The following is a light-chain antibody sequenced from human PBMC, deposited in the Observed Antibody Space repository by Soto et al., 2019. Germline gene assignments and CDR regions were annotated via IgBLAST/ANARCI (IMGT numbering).Light chain of an antibody. CDR3: SSHTSSSPYV. CDR2: NVS. CDR1: SSDVGGYNS. Sequence: QSALTQPASVSGSPGQSIAISCTGTSSDVGGYNSVSWYQQHPGKAPKRMIYNVSNRPSWVSDRFSGSKSGNTASLTISGLQAEDEADDYCSSHTSSSPYVFGTGTKLTVL. J-gene: IGLJ1*01. V-gene: IGLV2-14*01.